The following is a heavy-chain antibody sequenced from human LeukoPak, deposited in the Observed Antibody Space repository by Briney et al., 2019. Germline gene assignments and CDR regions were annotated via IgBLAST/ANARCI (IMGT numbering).Heavy chain of an antibody. J-gene: IGHJ4*02. Sequence: PSETLSLTCTVSGGSISFYYWTWIRQSAGKGLEWIGRIYTGGNTNYNPSLKSRATLSIDTSKNQFSLMLTSVTAADTAVYYCARDSRYYDFWSGYVDYWGQGTLVTVSS. D-gene: IGHD3-3*01. V-gene: IGHV4-4*07. CDR1: GGSISFYY. CDR3: ARDSRYYDFWSGYVDY. CDR2: IYTGGNT.